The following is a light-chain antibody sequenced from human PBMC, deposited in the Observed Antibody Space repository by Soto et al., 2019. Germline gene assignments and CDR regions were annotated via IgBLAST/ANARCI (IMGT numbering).Light chain of an antibody. V-gene: IGLV3-21*04. Sequence: SYELTQPPSVSVAPGKTARITFGGNNMGSKSVHWYQQKPGQAPVLVIYYDSDRPSGIPERFSGSNSGNTATLTISRVEAGDEADYYCQVWDSSSDHPRVFGGGTKLTVL. CDR2: YDS. CDR1: NMGSKS. J-gene: IGLJ3*02. CDR3: QVWDSSSDHPRV.